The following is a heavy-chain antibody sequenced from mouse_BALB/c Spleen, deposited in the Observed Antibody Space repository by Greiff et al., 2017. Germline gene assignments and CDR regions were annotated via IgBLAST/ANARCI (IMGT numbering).Heavy chain of an antibody. J-gene: IGHJ2*01. Sequence: EVMLVESGGGLVQPGGSRKLSCAASGFTFSSFGMHWVRQAPEKGLEWVAYISSGSSTIYYADTVKGRFTISRDNPKNTLFLQMTSLRSEDTAMYYCARSNYYDSSYYIDYWGQGTTLTVSS. V-gene: IGHV5-17*02. CDR1: GFTFSSFG. D-gene: IGHD1-1*01. CDR3: ARSNYYDSSYYIDY. CDR2: ISSGSSTI.